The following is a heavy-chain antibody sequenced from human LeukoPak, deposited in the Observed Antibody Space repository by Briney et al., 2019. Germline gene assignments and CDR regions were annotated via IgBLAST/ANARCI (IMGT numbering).Heavy chain of an antibody. CDR3: ARARATIFGVVIPYNCFDP. Sequence: GGSLRLSCAASGFTFSSYSMNWVRQAPGKGLEWVSSISSSSSYIYYADSVKGRFTISRDNAKNSLYLQMNSLRAEDTAVYYCARARATIFGVVIPYNCFDPWGQGTLVTVSS. J-gene: IGHJ5*02. D-gene: IGHD3-3*01. CDR2: ISSSSSYI. CDR1: GFTFSSYS. V-gene: IGHV3-21*01.